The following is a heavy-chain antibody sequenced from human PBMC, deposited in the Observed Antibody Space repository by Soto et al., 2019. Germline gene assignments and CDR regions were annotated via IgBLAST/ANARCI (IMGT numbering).Heavy chain of an antibody. Sequence: EVQLLESGGGLVQPGGSLRLSCAASGFTFSSYAMSWVRQAPGKGLEWVSAISGSGGSTYYADSVKGRFTISRDNSKNTLYLQMNSLRAEDTAVYYCAKDPKKMTTVTIHYFDYWGQGTLVTVSS. CDR2: ISGSGGST. D-gene: IGHD4-17*01. CDR3: AKDPKKMTTVTIHYFDY. CDR1: GFTFSSYA. J-gene: IGHJ4*02. V-gene: IGHV3-23*01.